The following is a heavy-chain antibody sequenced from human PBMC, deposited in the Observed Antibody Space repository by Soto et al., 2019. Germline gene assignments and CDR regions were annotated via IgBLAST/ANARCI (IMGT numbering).Heavy chain of an antibody. V-gene: IGHV1-18*01. CDR1: GYAFSTYG. Sequence: QVQLVQSGGEVKKPGASVKVSCKASGYAFSTYGISWVRQAPGQGLEWMGWVSGYTGNRNYAQKFQDRVTMTTDTSTSTAYMELSSLRSDDTAVYFCARGAAAVWFDPWGQGTLGTVSS. D-gene: IGHD6-13*01. CDR2: VSGYTGNR. CDR3: ARGAAAVWFDP. J-gene: IGHJ5*02.